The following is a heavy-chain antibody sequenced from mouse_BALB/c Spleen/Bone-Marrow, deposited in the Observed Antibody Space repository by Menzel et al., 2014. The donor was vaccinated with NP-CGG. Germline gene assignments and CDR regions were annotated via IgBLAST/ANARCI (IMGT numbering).Heavy chain of an antibody. CDR2: IHPSDSET. D-gene: IGHD2-1*01. J-gene: IGHJ3*01. CDR3: AIEKVYYGNSWFAY. Sequence: VQLQQSGTEVVRPGASVKLSCKASGYSFTTYWMNWVKQRPGQGLEWIGMIHPSDSETRLNQKFKDKATLTVDKSSSTSYMQLNSPTSEYSAVYYCAIEKVYYGNSWFAYWGQGTLVTISA. V-gene: IGHV1-74*01. CDR1: GYSFTTYW.